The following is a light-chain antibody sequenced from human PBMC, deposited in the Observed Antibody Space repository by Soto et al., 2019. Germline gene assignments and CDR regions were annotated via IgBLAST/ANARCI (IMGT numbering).Light chain of an antibody. V-gene: IGKV2-28*01. CDR2: ATS. J-gene: IGKJ1*01. CDR3: QQYGSPPGT. CDR1: QSLLHSNGYNY. Sequence: DIVMTQSPLSLPVTPGEPASISCRSSQSLLHSNGYNYLNWYQQKPGKAPKLLIYATSSLHSGVPSRFSGSGFGTDFTLTISRLEPEDFAVYYCQQYGSPPGTFGQGTKVDIK.